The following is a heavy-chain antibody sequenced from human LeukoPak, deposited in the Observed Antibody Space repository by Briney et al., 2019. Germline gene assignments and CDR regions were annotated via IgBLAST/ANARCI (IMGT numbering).Heavy chain of an antibody. CDR3: ASLASYYYDSSGYYPVGVSDY. D-gene: IGHD3-22*01. Sequence: GGSLRLSCAASGLTFSSYAMSWVRQAPGKGLEWVSAISGSGVSTYYADSVKGRFTISRDNSKNTLYLQMNSLRAEDTAVYYCASLASYYYDSSGYYPVGVSDYWGQGTLVTVSS. CDR2: ISGSGVST. J-gene: IGHJ4*02. CDR1: GLTFSSYA. V-gene: IGHV3-23*01.